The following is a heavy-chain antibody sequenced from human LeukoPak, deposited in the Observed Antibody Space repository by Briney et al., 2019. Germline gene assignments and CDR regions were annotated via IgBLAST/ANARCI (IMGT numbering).Heavy chain of an antibody. CDR1: GLTFSSYS. CDR2: ISSGSRTI. V-gene: IGHV3-48*02. J-gene: IGHJ4*02. Sequence: GGSLRLSCAASGLTFSSYSMNWVRQAPGKGLEWISYISSGSRTIYYADFVKGRFTVSRDNAKNSLYLQMRSLRDEDTAVYYCARESISGHRDFDNWGQGTLVTVS. CDR3: ARESISGHRDFDN. D-gene: IGHD1-26*01.